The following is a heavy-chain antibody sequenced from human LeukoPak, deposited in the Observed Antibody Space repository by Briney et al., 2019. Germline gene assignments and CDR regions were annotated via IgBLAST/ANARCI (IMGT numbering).Heavy chain of an antibody. CDR3: TGNYNGSGSYADFDY. J-gene: IGHJ4*02. Sequence: GGSLRLSCAASGFTFSGSALHWVRQASGKGLEWVCRIRSTANGYATAYAASVKGRFTISRDDSKNTAYLQMDSLKTEDTAVYYCTGNYNGSGSYADFDYWGQGTLVTVSS. D-gene: IGHD3-10*01. V-gene: IGHV3-73*01. CDR1: GFTFSGSA. CDR2: IRSTANGYAT.